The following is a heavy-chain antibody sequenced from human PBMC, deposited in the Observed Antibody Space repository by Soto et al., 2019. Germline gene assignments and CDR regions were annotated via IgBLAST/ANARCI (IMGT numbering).Heavy chain of an antibody. CDR2: ISYDGSNK. CDR1: GFTFSSYA. Sequence: PGGSLRLSCAASGFTFSSYAMHWVRQAPGKGLEWVAVISYDGSNKYYADSVKGRFTISRDNSKNTLYLQMNSLRAEDTAVYYCARNGGQLLWFGESTPYYFDYWGQGTLVTVSS. D-gene: IGHD3-10*01. CDR3: ARNGGQLLWFGESTPYYFDY. J-gene: IGHJ4*02. V-gene: IGHV3-30-3*01.